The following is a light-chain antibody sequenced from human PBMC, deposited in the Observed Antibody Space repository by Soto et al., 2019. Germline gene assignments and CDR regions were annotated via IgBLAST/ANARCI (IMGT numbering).Light chain of an antibody. CDR3: LVWDNSGDRYV. CDR1: DIGSKS. V-gene: IGLV3-21*02. Sequence: SYELTQPPSVSVAPGQTARITCGGNDIGSKSVHWYQQKPGQAPVVVVYEDYDRPSGIPERFSGSNSGNTATLTITRVEAGDEADYYCLVWDNSGDRYVFGNGTKVTVL. J-gene: IGLJ1*01. CDR2: EDY.